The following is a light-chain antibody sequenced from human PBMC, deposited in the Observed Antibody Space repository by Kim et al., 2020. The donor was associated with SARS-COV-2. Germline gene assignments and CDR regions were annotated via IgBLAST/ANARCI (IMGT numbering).Light chain of an antibody. V-gene: IGKV1-5*01. CDR2: DAS. CDR1: QSISTW. Sequence: ASVGDRVTITCRASQSISTWLAWYQQKPGKAPKLLIYDASSLESGVPSRFSGSGSGTEFTLTISSLQSGDFATYYCQQYNSYSITFGQGTRLEIK. CDR3: QQYNSYSIT. J-gene: IGKJ5*01.